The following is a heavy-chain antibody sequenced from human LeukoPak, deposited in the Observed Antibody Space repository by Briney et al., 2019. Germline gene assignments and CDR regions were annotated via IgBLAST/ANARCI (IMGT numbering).Heavy chain of an antibody. CDR3: AKGGGGGRYHFDY. Sequence: GGSLRLSCAASGFTFSSYAMSWVRQAPGKGLEWVSAISGSGGDTYYTDSVKGRFTISRDNSKNTLYLQMNSLRAEDTAVYYCAKGGGGGRYHFDYWGQGTLVTVSS. J-gene: IGHJ4*02. V-gene: IGHV3-23*01. D-gene: IGHD3-16*01. CDR2: ISGSGGDT. CDR1: GFTFSSYA.